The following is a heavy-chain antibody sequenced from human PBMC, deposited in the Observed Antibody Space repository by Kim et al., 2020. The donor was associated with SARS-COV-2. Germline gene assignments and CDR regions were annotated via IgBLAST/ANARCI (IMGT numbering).Heavy chain of an antibody. CDR2: IWSDGSLK. Sequence: GGSLRLSCAASGITFSTYGMHWVRQAPGKGLEWVALIWSDGSLKYYGDSMKGRFSISRDNSKNTLYLQMNSLRAEDTAVYYCARDTAQSASLVTLDYWGQEALVAVSS. J-gene: IGHJ4*02. D-gene: IGHD2-15*01. V-gene: IGHV3-33*01. CDR1: GITFSTYG. CDR3: ARDTAQSASLVTLDY.